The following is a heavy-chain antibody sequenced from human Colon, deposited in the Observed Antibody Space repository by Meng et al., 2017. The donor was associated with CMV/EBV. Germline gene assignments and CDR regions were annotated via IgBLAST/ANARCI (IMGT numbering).Heavy chain of an antibody. J-gene: IGHJ6*02. CDR1: GFTFSDHF. Sequence: GESLKISCAASGFTFSDHFMNWIRQAPGKGLEWISYISSSGTTIYYADSVKGRFTISRDNSKNTLYLQMNSRRAEDTAVYYCARVYGMDVWGQGTTGTVSS. V-gene: IGHV3-11*04. CDR3: ARVYGMDV. CDR2: ISSSGTTI.